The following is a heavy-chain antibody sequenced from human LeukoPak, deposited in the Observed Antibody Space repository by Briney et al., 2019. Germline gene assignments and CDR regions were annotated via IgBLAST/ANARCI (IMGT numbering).Heavy chain of an antibody. CDR1: GFTVSSNY. Sequence: GGSLRLSCAASGFTVSSNYMSWVRQAPGKGLVWVSRINSDGSSTSYADSVKGRFTISRDNAKNTLYLQMNSLRAEDTAVYYCARDHGSYFDYWGQGTLVTVSS. J-gene: IGHJ4*02. V-gene: IGHV3-74*01. CDR2: INSDGSST. D-gene: IGHD5-24*01. CDR3: ARDHGSYFDY.